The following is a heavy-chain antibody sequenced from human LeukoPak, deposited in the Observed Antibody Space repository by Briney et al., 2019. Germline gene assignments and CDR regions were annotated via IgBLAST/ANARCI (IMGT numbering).Heavy chain of an antibody. Sequence: KAGGSLRLSCAASGFTFSAYTMNWVRQAPGKGLEWVSSITSSSSYKYYADSVKGRFTTSRDNAKNSLYLQMNSLRAEDTAVYYCARGGNYDGSGWDYWGQGALVTVSS. J-gene: IGHJ4*02. CDR2: ITSSSSYK. V-gene: IGHV3-21*01. D-gene: IGHD3-22*01. CDR3: ARGGNYDGSGWDY. CDR1: GFTFSAYT.